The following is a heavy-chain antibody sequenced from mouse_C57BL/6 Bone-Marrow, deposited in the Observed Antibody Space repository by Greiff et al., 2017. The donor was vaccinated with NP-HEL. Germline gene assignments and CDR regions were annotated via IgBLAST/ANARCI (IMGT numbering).Heavy chain of an antibody. Sequence: EVMLVKSGGGLVKPGGSLKLSCAASGFTFSSYAMSWVRQTPEKRLEWVATISDGGSYTYYPDNVKGRFTISRDNAKNNLYLQMSHLKSEDTAMYYCARDDYSAWFAYWGQGTLVTVSA. CDR2: ISDGGSYT. D-gene: IGHD2-4*01. J-gene: IGHJ3*01. CDR1: GFTFSSYA. CDR3: ARDDYSAWFAY. V-gene: IGHV5-4*01.